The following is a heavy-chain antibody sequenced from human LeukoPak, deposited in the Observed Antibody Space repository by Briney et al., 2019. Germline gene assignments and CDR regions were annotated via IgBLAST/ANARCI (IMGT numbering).Heavy chain of an antibody. CDR1: GGSISNDDFY. Sequence: SETLSLTCTVSGGSISNDDFYWTWLRPSPGKGREWIRYIFYRGSTYYNPSLKSRLTISVDTSKNPFSMKLTSVTAEDTAIYFCARDQRSSGSNIFDYWGQGTLVTVSS. D-gene: IGHD1-26*01. V-gene: IGHV4-30-4*01. CDR3: ARDQRSSGSNIFDY. J-gene: IGHJ4*02. CDR2: IFYRGST.